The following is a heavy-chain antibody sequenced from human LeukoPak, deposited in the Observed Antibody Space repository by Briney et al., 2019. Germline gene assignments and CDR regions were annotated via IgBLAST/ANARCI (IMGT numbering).Heavy chain of an antibody. J-gene: IGHJ6*02. Sequence: ASVKVSCKASGYTFTGYYMHWVRQAPGQGLEWMGWINPNSGGTNYAQKFQGRVTMTRDTSISTAYMELSRLRSDDTAVYYCARDSSSWYGFYYYYYGMDVWGQGTTVTVSS. CDR1: GYTFTGYY. CDR2: INPNSGGT. V-gene: IGHV1-2*02. CDR3: ARDSSSWYGFYYYYYGMDV. D-gene: IGHD6-13*01.